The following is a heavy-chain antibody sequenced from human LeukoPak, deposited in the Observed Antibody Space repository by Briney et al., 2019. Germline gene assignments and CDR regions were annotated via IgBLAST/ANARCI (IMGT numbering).Heavy chain of an antibody. D-gene: IGHD3-10*01. CDR2: IWYDGSNK. CDR3: ARESYGSGDYFDY. V-gene: IGHV3-33*01. CDR1: GFTFSSYG. Sequence: GGSLRLFCAASGFTFSSYGMHWGRQAPGKGLEWVAVIWYDGSNKYYADSVKGRFTISRDNSKNTLYLQMNSLRAEDTAVYYCARESYGSGDYFDYWGQGTLVTVSS. J-gene: IGHJ4*02.